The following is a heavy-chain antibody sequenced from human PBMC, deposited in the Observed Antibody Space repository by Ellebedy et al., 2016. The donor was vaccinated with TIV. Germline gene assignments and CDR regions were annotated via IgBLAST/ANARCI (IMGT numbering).Heavy chain of an antibody. J-gene: IGHJ4*02. D-gene: IGHD6-19*01. CDR2: IKQDESEK. CDR1: GFTFSNYW. Sequence: GGSLRLSCDASGFTFSNYWMTWVRQAPGKGLEWVANIKQDESEKYYVGSVKGRFSISRDNAKNSLYLQMNSLRPEDTAVYYCARDQWLGRAYYFDYWGQGTLLTVSS. V-gene: IGHV3-7*01. CDR3: ARDQWLGRAYYFDY.